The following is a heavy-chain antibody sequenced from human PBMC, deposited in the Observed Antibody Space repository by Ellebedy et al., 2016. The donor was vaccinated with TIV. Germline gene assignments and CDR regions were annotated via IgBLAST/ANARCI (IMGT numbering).Heavy chain of an antibody. CDR3: ARAYTYGLGY. J-gene: IGHJ4*02. V-gene: IGHV1-46*01. D-gene: IGHD5-18*01. CDR2: INPSDGRT. Sequence: ASVKVSCXASGYAFSDYYLHWVRQAPGQGLEWMGTINPSDGRTTYAQNFLGRLTVTRDTSTSTVNMELSSLRSEDTAVYFCARAYTYGLGYWGQGTLVTVSS. CDR1: GYAFSDYY.